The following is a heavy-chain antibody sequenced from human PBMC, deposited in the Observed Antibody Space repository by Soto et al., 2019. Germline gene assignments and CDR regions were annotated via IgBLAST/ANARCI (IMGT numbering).Heavy chain of an antibody. V-gene: IGHV1-18*01. J-gene: IGHJ3*02. CDR1: GYTFTSYC. D-gene: IGHD4-17*01. CDR2: ISAYNGNT. CDR3: ARSPGDYLSDAFDI. Sequence: GASVKVSCKASGYTFTSYCISWVRQAPGQGLEWMGWISAYNGNTNYAQKLQGRVTMTTDTPTSTAYMELRSLRSDDTAVYYCARSPGDYLSDAFDIWGQGTMVTVSS.